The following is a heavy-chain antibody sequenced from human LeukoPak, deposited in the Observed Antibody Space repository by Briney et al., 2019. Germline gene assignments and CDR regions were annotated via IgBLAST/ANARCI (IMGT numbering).Heavy chain of an antibody. CDR1: GFTFSSDS. D-gene: IGHD6-13*01. CDR3: ARDRVAEGAYFDY. Sequence: GGSLRLSCAASGFTFSSDSMNWVRQAPGKGLEWISSISSSSSYIHYADSVKGRFTISRDTAKNSTYLQMNSLRAEDTAVYYCARDRVAEGAYFDYWGQGTLVTVSS. J-gene: IGHJ4*02. V-gene: IGHV3-21*01. CDR2: ISSSSSYI.